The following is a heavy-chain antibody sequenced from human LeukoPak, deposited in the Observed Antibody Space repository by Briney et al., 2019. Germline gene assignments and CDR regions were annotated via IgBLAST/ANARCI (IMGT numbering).Heavy chain of an antibody. Sequence: GGSLRLSCAASGFTFSSYAMHWVRQAPGKGLEWVAVISYDGSNKYYADSVKGRFTISRDNSKNTLYLQMNSLRAGDTAVYYCALGAYYGSGSYYPPYFDYWGQGTLVTVSS. V-gene: IGHV3-30-3*01. J-gene: IGHJ4*02. CDR3: ALGAYYGSGSYYPPYFDY. CDR1: GFTFSSYA. D-gene: IGHD3-10*01. CDR2: ISYDGSNK.